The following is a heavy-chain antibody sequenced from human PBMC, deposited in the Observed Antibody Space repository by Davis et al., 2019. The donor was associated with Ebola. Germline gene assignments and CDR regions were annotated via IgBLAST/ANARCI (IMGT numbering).Heavy chain of an antibody. V-gene: IGHV3-21*01. CDR2: ISSSSSYI. CDR3: ARDPREWSGSGSYYAGPSWFDP. CDR1: GFTFSSYS. J-gene: IGHJ5*02. Sequence: PGGSLRLSCAASGFTFSSYSMNWVRQAPGKGLEWVSSISSSSSYIYYAASVKGRFAISRDNAKNSLYLQMNSLRAEDTAAYYCARDPREWSGSGSYYAGPSWFDPWGQGTLVTVSS. D-gene: IGHD3-10*01.